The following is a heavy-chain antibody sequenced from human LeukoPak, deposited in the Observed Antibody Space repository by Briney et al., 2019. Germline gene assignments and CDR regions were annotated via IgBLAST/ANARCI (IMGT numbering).Heavy chain of an antibody. Sequence: GGSLRLSCAASGFTFSTYNMNWVRQVPGKGLEWVSSITSSSTSMFYADSVKGRFTISRDNAQNSLYLQINSLRAEDTAVYYCARDPYSGRYGDYYYYYMDVWGKGTTVTISS. CDR2: ITSSSTSM. D-gene: IGHD1-26*01. CDR1: GFTFSTYN. J-gene: IGHJ6*03. V-gene: IGHV3-21*01. CDR3: ARDPYSGRYGDYYYYYMDV.